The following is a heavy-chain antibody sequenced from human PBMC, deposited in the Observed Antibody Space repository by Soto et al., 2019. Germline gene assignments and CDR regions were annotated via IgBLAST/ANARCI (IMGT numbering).Heavy chain of an antibody. CDR2: ISNSGYST. J-gene: IGHJ6*02. V-gene: IGHV3-23*01. CDR1: EFTFSNYA. Sequence: GGSLRLSCAASEFTFSNYAMTWVRQAPGKGLEWVSAISNSGYSTYYAVSVKGRFTISRDNSKNTLYLQMNYLRAEDTAIYYCPKVLQYYYYGMDVWGLGTTVTVSS. CDR3: PKVLQYYYYGMDV.